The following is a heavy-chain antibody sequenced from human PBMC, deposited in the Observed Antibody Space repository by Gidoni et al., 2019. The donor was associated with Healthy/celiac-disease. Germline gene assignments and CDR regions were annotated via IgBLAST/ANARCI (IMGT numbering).Heavy chain of an antibody. CDR1: GFPFSSYS. CDR3: ARDHGGGGAGVLGY. Sequence: EVQLVESGGGLVKPGGSLRLSCAASGFPFSSYSMNWVRQAPGKGLAWVSSISSSSSYIYYADSVKGRFTISRDNAKNSLYLQMNSLRAEDTAVYYCARDHGGGGAGVLGYWGQGTLVTVSS. D-gene: IGHD2-15*01. V-gene: IGHV3-21*01. CDR2: ISSSSSYI. J-gene: IGHJ4*02.